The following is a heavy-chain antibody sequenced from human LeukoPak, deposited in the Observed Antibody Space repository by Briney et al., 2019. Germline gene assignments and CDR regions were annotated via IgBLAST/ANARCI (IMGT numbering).Heavy chain of an antibody. CDR3: VRESCNSGSCFLAY. D-gene: IGHD2-2*02. CDR2: ISTYNGNT. J-gene: IGHJ4*02. CDR1: GYTFTSYG. Sequence: ASVKVSCKASGYTFTSYGVSWVRQAPGQELEWMGWISTYNGNTNYVQKLQGRVTMTTDTSTSTAYMELRSLRSDDTAVYYCVRESCNSGSCFLAYWGQGTLVAVSS. V-gene: IGHV1-18*01.